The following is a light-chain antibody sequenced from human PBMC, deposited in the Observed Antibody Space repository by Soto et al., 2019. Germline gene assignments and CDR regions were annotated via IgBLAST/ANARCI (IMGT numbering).Light chain of an antibody. Sequence: QSALTQPASVSGSPGQSVTISCTGTSSDIGTYTYVSWYQQHPGKVPKLMIYEVSHRPSGVSDRFSGSKSGNTASLTISGLQAEDEADYYCQTWGTGIWVFGGGTKLTVL. CDR1: SSDIGTYTY. CDR2: EVS. V-gene: IGLV2-14*01. J-gene: IGLJ3*02. CDR3: QTWGTGIWV.